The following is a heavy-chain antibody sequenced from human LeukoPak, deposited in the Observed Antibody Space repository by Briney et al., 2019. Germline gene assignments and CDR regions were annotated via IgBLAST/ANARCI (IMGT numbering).Heavy chain of an antibody. CDR3: ARAPYYNDGSGYYSFDH. V-gene: IGHV6-1*01. CDR2: TYYRSKWYN. CDR1: GDSVSSNSAA. J-gene: IGHJ4*02. D-gene: IGHD3-22*01. Sequence: SRTLSLTCAISGDSVSSNSAAWNWIRQSPSRGLEWLGRTYYRSKWYNGYAVSVKSRITINADTSKNQFSLQLNSVTPEDTAVYYCARAPYYNDGSGYYSFDHWGQGTLVTVSS.